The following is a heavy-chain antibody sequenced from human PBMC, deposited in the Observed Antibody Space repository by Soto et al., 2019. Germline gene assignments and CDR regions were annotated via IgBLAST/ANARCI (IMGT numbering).Heavy chain of an antibody. V-gene: IGHV4-30-4*01. CDR3: SRGSTYYGFLT. J-gene: IGHJ5*02. Sequence: QVQLQESGPGLVKPSQTLSLTYTVSGDSMRSGDHYWTWIRQPPGKGLEWIGYIYYIGTTFYNPSLESRVNISIDTSKNHFSLRLTSVTAADTAVYYCSRGSTYYGFLTWGQGTLVTVSS. D-gene: IGHD3-10*01. CDR1: GDSMRSGDHY. CDR2: IYYIGTT.